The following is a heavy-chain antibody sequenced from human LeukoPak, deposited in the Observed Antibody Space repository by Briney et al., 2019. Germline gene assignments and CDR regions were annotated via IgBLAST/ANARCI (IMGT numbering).Heavy chain of an antibody. D-gene: IGHD2-21*02. Sequence: VASVKVSCKASGYTFTSYGISWVRQAPGQGLEWMGWISAYNGNTNYAQKLQGRVTMTTDTSTSTAYMELRSLRSDDTAVYYCARVDAYCGGDCYLVDYWGQGTLVTVSS. CDR2: ISAYNGNT. CDR3: ARVDAYCGGDCYLVDY. V-gene: IGHV1-18*01. J-gene: IGHJ4*02. CDR1: GYTFTSYG.